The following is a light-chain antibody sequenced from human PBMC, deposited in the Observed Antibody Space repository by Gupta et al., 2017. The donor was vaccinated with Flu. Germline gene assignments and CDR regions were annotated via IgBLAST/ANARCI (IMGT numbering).Light chain of an antibody. CDR3: SSYTTSSTLV. CDR2: DVS. V-gene: IGLV2-14*01. Sequence: QSALTQPASVSGSPGQSITISCTGTSSDVGGYNYVSWYQQHPGKAPKLMIYDVSNRPSGVSSRFSGSKSGNTDSLTISGLQAEDEAVYYCSSYTTSSTLVFGGGTKLTVL. CDR1: SSDVGGYNY. J-gene: IGLJ3*02.